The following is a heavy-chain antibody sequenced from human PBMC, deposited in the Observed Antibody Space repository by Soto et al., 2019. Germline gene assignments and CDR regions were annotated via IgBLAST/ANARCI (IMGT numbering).Heavy chain of an antibody. Sequence: EVQLVESGGGLVKPGGSLRLSCAASGFTFSTYSMNWVRQAPGKGLEWVSSISSSSSYIYYADSVKGRFTISRANAKNSLYLQMNSLRAEDTAVYYCARPDRDWYFDLWGRGTLVTVSS. CDR2: ISSSSSYI. J-gene: IGHJ2*01. CDR1: GFTFSTYS. CDR3: ARPDRDWYFDL. V-gene: IGHV3-21*01.